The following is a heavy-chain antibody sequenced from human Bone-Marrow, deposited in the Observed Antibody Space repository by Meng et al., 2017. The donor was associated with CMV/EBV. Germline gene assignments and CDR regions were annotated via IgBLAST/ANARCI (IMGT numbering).Heavy chain of an antibody. CDR3: ARGDSSAYYTGPYAFDI. J-gene: IGHJ3*02. CDR1: GYTFTSYG. D-gene: IGHD3-22*01. Sequence: ASVKVSCKASGYTFTSYGISWVRQAPGQGLEWMGWISAYNGNTNFAQNLQGRVTMTADTSTSTAYMELRSLRSDDTAVYYCARGDSSAYYTGPYAFDIWGQGTMVTASS. CDR2: ISAYNGNT. V-gene: IGHV1-18*01.